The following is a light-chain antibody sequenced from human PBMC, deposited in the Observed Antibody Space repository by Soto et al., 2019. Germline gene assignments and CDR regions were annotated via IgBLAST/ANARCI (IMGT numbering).Light chain of an antibody. V-gene: IGLV2-14*01. CDR3: FSYTSSGTYV. CDR2: EVS. Sequence: QSANSQPAAVSGSPGKSITISCTGTSSDVGNYKYVSWYQQHPGKAPKLMIYEVSNRPSGVSNRFSGSKSGNTASLTISGLQAEEETDYYCFSYTSSGTYVFGTGTKVTVL. CDR1: SSDVGNYKY. J-gene: IGLJ1*01.